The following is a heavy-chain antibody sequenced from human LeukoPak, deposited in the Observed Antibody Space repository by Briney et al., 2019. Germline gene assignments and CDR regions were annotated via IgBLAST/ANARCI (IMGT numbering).Heavy chain of an antibody. CDR3: ARETVTTTFYYYYYMDV. D-gene: IGHD4-11*01. Sequence: GGSLRLSCAASGFTFSSYGMHWVRQAPGKGLEWVAVISYDGSNKYYADSVKGRFTISRDNSKNTLYLQMNSLRAEDTAVYYCARETVTTTFYYYYYMDVWGKGTTDTVSS. V-gene: IGHV3-30*03. J-gene: IGHJ6*03. CDR1: GFTFSSYG. CDR2: ISYDGSNK.